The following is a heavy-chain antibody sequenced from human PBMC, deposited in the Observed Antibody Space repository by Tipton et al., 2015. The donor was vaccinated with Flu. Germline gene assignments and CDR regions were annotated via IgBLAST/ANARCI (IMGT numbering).Heavy chain of an antibody. V-gene: IGHV4-38-2*02. Sequence: TLSLTCTVSGYSISSGYYWGWVRQPPGKGLEWIGSIYHSGSTYYNPSLKSRVTVSVDTSKNQFSLKLSPVTAADTAVYYCARALDSGAFDIWGQGTMVTVSS. D-gene: IGHD1-1*01. CDR2: IYHSGST. CDR1: GYSISSGYY. J-gene: IGHJ3*02. CDR3: ARALDSGAFDI.